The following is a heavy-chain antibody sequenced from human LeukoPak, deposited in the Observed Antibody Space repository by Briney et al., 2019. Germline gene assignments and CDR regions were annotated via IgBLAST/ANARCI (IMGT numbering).Heavy chain of an antibody. J-gene: IGHJ4*02. D-gene: IGHD6-19*01. V-gene: IGHV3-23*01. CDR2: ISGSGIST. CDR1: GFTFSDYG. Sequence: PGGSLRLSCAAAGFTFSDYGMNWVRQAPGKGLEWVSGISGSGISTYYADSVKGRFTISRDNSKNTLYLQMNSLRAEDTAVYYCARAPRLAVAGPLDYWGQGTLVTVSS. CDR3: ARAPRLAVAGPLDY.